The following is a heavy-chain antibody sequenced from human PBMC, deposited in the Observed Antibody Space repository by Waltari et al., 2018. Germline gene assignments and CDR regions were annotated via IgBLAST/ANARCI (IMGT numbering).Heavy chain of an antibody. J-gene: IGHJ4*02. CDR3: TRGGNYYFDY. CDR1: GFTFSSSW. D-gene: IGHD5-12*01. Sequence: EVQLVESVGGLLQPGGSLRLSCAASGFTFSSSWIHWVRQPPGKGLVWVSRINPDGRTTNYADSVRGRFTISRDNAQNTVYLEMNSLRAEDTAVYFCTRGGNYYFDYWGRGTLVTVSS. CDR2: INPDGRTT. V-gene: IGHV3-74*01.